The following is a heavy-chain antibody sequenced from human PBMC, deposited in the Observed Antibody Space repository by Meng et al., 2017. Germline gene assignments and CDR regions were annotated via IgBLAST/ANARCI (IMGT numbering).Heavy chain of an antibody. J-gene: IGHJ4*02. CDR3: ARRGIAARPFYY. D-gene: IGHD6-6*01. Sequence: HAQQHKWGAGRFNPSEPLSLTFAVYGGSFGGYYWSWIRQPPGKGLEWIGEINHSGSTNYNPSLKSRVTISVDTSKNQFSLKLSSVTAADTAVYYCARRGIAARPFYYWGQGTLVTVSS. V-gene: IGHV4-34*01. CDR2: INHSGST. CDR1: GGSFGGYY.